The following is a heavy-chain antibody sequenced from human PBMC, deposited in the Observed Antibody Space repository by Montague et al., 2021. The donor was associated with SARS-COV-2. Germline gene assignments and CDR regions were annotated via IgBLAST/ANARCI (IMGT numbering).Heavy chain of an antibody. CDR2: IYHSGTT. CDR1: GFSIGSGDY. CDR3: VREKAGGLRNVFDI. J-gene: IGHJ3*02. V-gene: IGHV4-38-2*02. Sequence: SETLSLTCTVSGFSIGSGDYWGWIRQPPGKGLEWIGSIYHSGTTXXNPSLQSRLTMSIDTSTNQFSLRLTSVTAVDTAVFFCVREKAGGLRNVFDIWGQGTTVTVSS.